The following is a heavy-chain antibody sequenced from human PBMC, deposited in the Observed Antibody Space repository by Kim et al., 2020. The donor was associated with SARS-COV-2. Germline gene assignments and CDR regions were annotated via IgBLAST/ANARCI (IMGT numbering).Heavy chain of an antibody. V-gene: IGHV1-8*01. CDR1: GYTFTSYD. J-gene: IGHJ5*02. CDR3: ARGWVPAALGVNWFDP. Sequence: ASVKVSCKASGYTFTSYDINWVRQATGQGLEWMGWMNPNSGNTGYAQKFQGRVTMTRNTSISTAYMELSSLRSEDTAVYYCARGWVPAALGVNWFDPWGQGTLVTVSS. CDR2: MNPNSGNT. D-gene: IGHD2-2*01.